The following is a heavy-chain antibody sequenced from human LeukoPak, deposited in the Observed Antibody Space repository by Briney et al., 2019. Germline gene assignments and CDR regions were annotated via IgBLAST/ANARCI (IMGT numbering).Heavy chain of an antibody. CDR1: GYTFTSYG. CDR3: ARSADCSSTSCYKLGYFQH. D-gene: IGHD2-2*02. CDR2: ISAYNGNT. V-gene: IGHV1-18*01. Sequence: ASVKVSCKASGYTFTSYGISWVRQAPGQGLEWMGWISAYNGNTNYAQKLQGRVTMTTDTSTSTAYMELRSLRSDDTAVHYCARSADCSSTSCYKLGYFQHWGQGTLVTVSS. J-gene: IGHJ1*01.